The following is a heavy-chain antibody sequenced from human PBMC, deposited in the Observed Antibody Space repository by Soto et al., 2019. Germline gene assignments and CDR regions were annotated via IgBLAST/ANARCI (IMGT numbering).Heavy chain of an antibody. CDR2: IRVSGNTT. Sequence: QVQLVESGGGLVNPGGSLRLSCAASGINLRNYYMSWIRQAPGKGLEWLSHIRVSGNTTSYADSVKGRFTISRDNTKNSLSLPMNSLRAEDAAVYYCARETGYGAPTFRYLDYCGQGTLVTVSS. D-gene: IGHD4-17*01. J-gene: IGHJ4*02. CDR3: ARETGYGAPTFRYLDY. V-gene: IGHV3-11*01. CDR1: GINLRNYY.